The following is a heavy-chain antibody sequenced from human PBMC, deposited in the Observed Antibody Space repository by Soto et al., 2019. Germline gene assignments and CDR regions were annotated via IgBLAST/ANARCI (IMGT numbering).Heavy chain of an antibody. CDR3: AREVVPGDY. CDR2: ISSSSSYI. V-gene: IGHV3-21*01. J-gene: IGHJ4*02. D-gene: IGHD2-2*01. CDR1: GFTFNTYN. Sequence: VGSLRLSCAASGFTFNTYNMNWVRQAPGKGLEWVSSISSSSSYIYYADSVKGRFTISRDNAKNSLYLQMNRLRVEDTAVYYCAREVVPGDYWGQGTLVTVSS.